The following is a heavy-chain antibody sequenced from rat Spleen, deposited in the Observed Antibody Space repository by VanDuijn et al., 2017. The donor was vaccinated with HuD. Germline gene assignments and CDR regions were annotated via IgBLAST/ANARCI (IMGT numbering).Heavy chain of an antibody. Sequence: EVQLVETGGGLVQPGGSLKLSCVASGFTFSNYWMYWIRQAPGKGLEWISPISTDGGSAYYTDSVKGRFTISRDNTEKTVYLQMDSLRSEDTATYYCENRGAITTTFDYWGEGVMVAVAS. CDR3: ENRGAITTTFDY. V-gene: IGHV5-58*01. CDR1: GFTFSNYW. CDR2: ISTDGGSA. D-gene: IGHD1-10*01. J-gene: IGHJ2*01.